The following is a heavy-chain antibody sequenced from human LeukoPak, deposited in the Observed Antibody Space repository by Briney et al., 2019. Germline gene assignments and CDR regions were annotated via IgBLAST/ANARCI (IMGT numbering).Heavy chain of an antibody. D-gene: IGHD3-3*01. Sequence: SVKVSCKASGGTFTSYAISWVRQAPGQGLEWMGGIIPIFGTANYAQKFQGRVTITADESTSTAYMELSSLRSEDTAVYYCATYPKNWSGYSLDYWGQGPLVTVSS. CDR2: IIPIFGTA. V-gene: IGHV1-69*13. CDR3: ATYPKNWSGYSLDY. J-gene: IGHJ4*02. CDR1: GGTFTSYA.